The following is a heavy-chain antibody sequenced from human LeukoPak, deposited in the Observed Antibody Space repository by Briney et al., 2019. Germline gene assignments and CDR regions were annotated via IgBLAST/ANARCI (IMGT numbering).Heavy chain of an antibody. Sequence: SAPTLMQPTETLTLPCPFYAFSLASSVEAAAWIRQSPAKALKWLAPINWDNDERYSPSLTSRLTITKDTSKKQVVLTMTYMEPVDTATYYCAHTHAANSNCWLGGYFNYSRQRILVAVS. J-gene: IGHJ4*02. CDR2: INWDNDE. D-gene: IGHD2/OR15-2a*01. V-gene: IGHV2-5*02. CDR3: AHTHAANSNCWLGGYFNY. CDR1: AFSLASSVEA.